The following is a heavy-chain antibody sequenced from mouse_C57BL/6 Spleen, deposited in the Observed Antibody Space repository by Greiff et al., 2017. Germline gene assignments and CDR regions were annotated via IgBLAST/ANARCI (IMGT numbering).Heavy chain of an antibody. CDR1: GYTFTSYW. CDR2: IDPSDSYT. V-gene: IGHV1-59*01. CDR3: AASITTVGADY. J-gene: IGHJ2*01. D-gene: IGHD1-1*01. Sequence: QVQLQQPGAELVRPGTSVKLSCKASGYTFTSYWMHWVKQRPGQGLEWIGVIDPSDSYTNYNQKFKGKATLTVDTSSSTAYMQLSSLTSEDSAVYYCAASITTVGADYWGQGTTLTVSS.